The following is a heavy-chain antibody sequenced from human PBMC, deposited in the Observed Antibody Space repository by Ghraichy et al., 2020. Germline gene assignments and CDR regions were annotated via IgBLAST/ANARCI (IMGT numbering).Heavy chain of an antibody. V-gene: IGHV1-18*01. Sequence: ASVKVSCKASGYTFTTYGISWVRQAPGQGLEWVGWISAYNGDRKYAQQLQDRVIMTTDTSTSTVYMELRSLRSADTAVYYCARGYSATWYRSGDDAFDIWSQGTMVTVSS. D-gene: IGHD3-10*01. CDR3: ARGYSATWYRSGDDAFDI. J-gene: IGHJ3*02. CDR2: ISAYNGDR. CDR1: GYTFTTYG.